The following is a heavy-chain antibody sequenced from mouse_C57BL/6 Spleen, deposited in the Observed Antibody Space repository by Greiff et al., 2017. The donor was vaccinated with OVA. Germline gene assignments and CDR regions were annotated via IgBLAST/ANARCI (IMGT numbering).Heavy chain of an antibody. CDR2: IWTGGGT. J-gene: IGHJ1*03. CDR3: ARIGGYGSTDWYFDV. Sequence: VQLVESGPGLVAPSQSLSITCTVSGFSLTSYAISWVRQPPGKGLEWLGVIWTGGGTNYNSALKSRLSISKDNSKSQVFLKMNRLQTDDTARYYCARIGGYGSTDWYFDVWGTGTTVTVSS. D-gene: IGHD1-1*01. V-gene: IGHV2-9-1*01. CDR1: GFSLTSYA.